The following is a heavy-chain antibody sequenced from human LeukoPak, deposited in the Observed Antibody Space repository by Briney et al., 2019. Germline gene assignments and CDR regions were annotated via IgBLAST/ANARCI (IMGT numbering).Heavy chain of an antibody. CDR3: ARVFLDYDSSGYPRPEYFQH. CDR2: IIPIFGTA. Sequence: ASVKVSCKASGGTFSSYAISWVRQAPGQGLEWMGRIIPIFGTANYAQKFQGRVTITTDESTSTAYMELSSLRSEDTAVYYCARVFLDYDSSGYPRPEYFQHWGQGTLVTVSS. D-gene: IGHD3-22*01. V-gene: IGHV1-69*05. CDR1: GGTFSSYA. J-gene: IGHJ1*01.